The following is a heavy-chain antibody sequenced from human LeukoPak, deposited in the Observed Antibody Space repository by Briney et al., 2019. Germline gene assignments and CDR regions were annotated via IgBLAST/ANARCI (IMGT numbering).Heavy chain of an antibody. V-gene: IGHV3-7*02. CDR1: GFTFSRSW. CDR3: ARHGDYCFDL. J-gene: IGHJ4*02. CDR2: IKQDGTSK. Sequence: GGSLRLSCAASGFTFSRSWMGWVRQAPGKGLEWVANIKQDGTSKYYVDSVMGRFTISRDNAENSVYLQMNSLSAGDTAVYYCARHGDYCFDLWGPGTRVAVSS. D-gene: IGHD2-21*01.